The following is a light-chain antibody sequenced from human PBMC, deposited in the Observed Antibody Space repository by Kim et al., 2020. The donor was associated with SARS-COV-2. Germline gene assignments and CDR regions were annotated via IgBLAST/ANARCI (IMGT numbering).Light chain of an antibody. CDR1: QSITSTY. V-gene: IGKV3-20*01. CDR3: QQHGET. J-gene: IGKJ2*01. CDR2: GAS. Sequence: TLSRSPGERATLSGRASQSITSTYLAWYQQKPGQAPRLLIYGASTRATGIPDRFSGSGSGTDFTLTISRLEPEDFAVYYCQQHGETFGQGTKLEI.